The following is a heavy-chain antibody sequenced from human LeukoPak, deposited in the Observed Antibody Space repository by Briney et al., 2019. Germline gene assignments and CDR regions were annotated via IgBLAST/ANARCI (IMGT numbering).Heavy chain of an antibody. V-gene: IGHV3-15*01. CDR1: GLTFSNTW. Sequence: VESLRLSCTASGLTFSNTWMTWVRQAPGKGLECVGLIKSKIAGGTTEFAAPVKGRFTISRDDSKSTLYLQMNSLKIEDTAVYYCSAFTWYSLSAWGRGTLVTVSS. CDR3: SAFTWYSLSA. D-gene: IGHD6-13*01. J-gene: IGHJ5*02. CDR2: IKSKIAGGTT.